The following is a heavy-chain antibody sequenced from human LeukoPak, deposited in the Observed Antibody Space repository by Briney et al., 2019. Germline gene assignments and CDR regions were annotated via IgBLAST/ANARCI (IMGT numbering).Heavy chain of an antibody. Sequence: PGGSLRLSCAASGFTFSNYGMHWVRQAPGKGLEWVAVISYDGSNKYYADSVKGRFTISRDNSKNTLYLQMNSLRAEDTAVYYCARGPYSSSWRFDYWGQGTLVTVSS. V-gene: IGHV3-30*03. CDR3: ARGPYSSSWRFDY. CDR2: ISYDGSNK. D-gene: IGHD6-13*01. CDR1: GFTFSNYG. J-gene: IGHJ4*02.